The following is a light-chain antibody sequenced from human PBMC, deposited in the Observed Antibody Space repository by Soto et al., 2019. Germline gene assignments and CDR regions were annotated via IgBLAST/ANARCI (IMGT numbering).Light chain of an antibody. V-gene: IGLV1-51*01. Sequence: QSVLTQPPSVSGAPGQKVTISCSGSSSNIGNNYVSWYQQLPGTAPKLLIYDNNKRPSGIPDRFSGSKSGTSATLGITGLQTGDEADYYCGTWDSRLSAVVFGGGTKLTVL. J-gene: IGLJ2*01. CDR1: SSNIGNNY. CDR3: GTWDSRLSAVV. CDR2: DNN.